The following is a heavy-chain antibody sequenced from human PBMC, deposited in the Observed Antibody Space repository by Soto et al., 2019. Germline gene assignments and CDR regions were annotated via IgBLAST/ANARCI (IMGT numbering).Heavy chain of an antibody. CDR2: IYWDDDR. CDR1: GFSLSTSEVG. D-gene: IGHD5-12*01. Sequence: LVNPTQTLTLTCTFSGFSLSTSEVGVGWIRQPPGKALEWLALIYWDDDRRYSPSLKSRLTITKDTSKNQVVLTMTNMDPVDTATYYCAHRRVSGYAYGGLDYWGQGTLVTVSS. V-gene: IGHV2-5*02. CDR3: AHRRVSGYAYGGLDY. J-gene: IGHJ4*02.